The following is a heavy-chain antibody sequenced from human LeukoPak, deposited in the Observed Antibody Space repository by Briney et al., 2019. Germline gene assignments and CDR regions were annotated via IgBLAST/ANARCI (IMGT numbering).Heavy chain of an antibody. CDR2: ISPSGGGT. CDR3: ARVVGGWYSGDY. Sequence: GASVKVSCKASGYTFTSYYMHWVRQAPGQGLEWMGIISPSGGGTSYAQKFQDRVTMTRDTSTSTVYMELSSLRSEDTAVYYCARVVGGWYSGDYWGQGTLVTASS. CDR1: GYTFTSYY. J-gene: IGHJ4*02. D-gene: IGHD6-19*01. V-gene: IGHV1-46*01.